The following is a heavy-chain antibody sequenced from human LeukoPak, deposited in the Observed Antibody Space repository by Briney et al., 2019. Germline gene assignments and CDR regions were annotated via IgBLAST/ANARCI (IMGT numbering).Heavy chain of an antibody. J-gene: IGHJ4*02. CDR3: AHRVFQGGYWDSGKFDY. CDR1: GFSRTTTGVG. V-gene: IGHV2-5*02. CDR2: IYWDDDR. Sequence: ESGPTLANPTHTLTLTYTYSGFSRTTTGVGVDWIRQPPGEALACLALIYWDDDRRYISSLRRRRTITKDTSKNQVVLTLTNMDPVDTATYYYAHRVFQGGYWDSGKFDYGGQGTPVTVSS. D-gene: IGHD2-8*02.